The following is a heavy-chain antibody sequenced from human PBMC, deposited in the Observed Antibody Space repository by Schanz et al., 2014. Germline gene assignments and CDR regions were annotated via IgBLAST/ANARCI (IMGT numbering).Heavy chain of an antibody. V-gene: IGHV3-23*01. Sequence: VQLLQFGGGVVQPGRSLRLSCAASGFTFSSYAMSWVRQAPGKGLEWVSSISHSGGSKYYADSVKGRFSISRDYSKNTLYLQMSSRRAEDTAVYYCASPSGYSDYGTYFDFWGQGTLVTVSS. CDR2: ISHSGGSK. J-gene: IGHJ4*02. CDR1: GFTFSSYA. D-gene: IGHD5-12*01. CDR3: ASPSGYSDYGTYFDF.